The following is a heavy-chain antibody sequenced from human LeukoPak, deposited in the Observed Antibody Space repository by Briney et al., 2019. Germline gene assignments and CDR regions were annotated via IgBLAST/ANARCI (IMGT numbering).Heavy chain of an antibody. CDR1: GFNFNNYW. CDR2: IDPSDSYT. D-gene: IGHD6-19*01. Sequence: GESLQISCEASGFNFNNYWVGWARQMPGKGLAWMGRIDPSDSYTNYSPSFQGHVTISADKSISTAYLQWSSLKASDTAMYYCAGAGIAVAGNAEYFQHWGQGTLVTVSS. CDR3: AGAGIAVAGNAEYFQH. J-gene: IGHJ1*01. V-gene: IGHV5-10-1*01.